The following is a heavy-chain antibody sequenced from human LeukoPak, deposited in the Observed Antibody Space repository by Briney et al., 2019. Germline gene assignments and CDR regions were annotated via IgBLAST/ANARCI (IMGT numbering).Heavy chain of an antibody. V-gene: IGHV3-21*01. D-gene: IGHD6-13*01. CDR3: TKGGSSSWDYFDY. Sequence: PGGSLRLSCASSGFTFSNYSMNWVRQAPGKGLEWVSSISSRSSYIYYEESVKGRFTISRDNAKNSLYLQMNSLRAEDTAVYYCTKGGSSSWDYFDYWGQGTLVTVSS. CDR1: GFTFSNYS. CDR2: ISSRSSYI. J-gene: IGHJ4*02.